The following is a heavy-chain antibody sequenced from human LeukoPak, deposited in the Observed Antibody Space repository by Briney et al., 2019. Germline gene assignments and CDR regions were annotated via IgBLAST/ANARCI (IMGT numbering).Heavy chain of an antibody. CDR2: INPSGGST. V-gene: IGHV1-46*01. CDR1: GYIFISYY. CDR3: ARTNKMGIMLDY. D-gene: IGHD1/OR15-1a*01. Sequence: ASVKVSCKASGYIFISYYMHWVRQAPGQGLEWMGIINPSGGSTSYAQKFQGRVTMTRDTSTSTVYMELSSLRSEDTAVYYCARTNKMGIMLDYWGQGTLVTVSS. J-gene: IGHJ4*02.